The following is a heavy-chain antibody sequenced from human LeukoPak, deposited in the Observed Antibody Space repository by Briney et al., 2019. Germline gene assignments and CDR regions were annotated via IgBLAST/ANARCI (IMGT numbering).Heavy chain of an antibody. J-gene: IGHJ6*03. CDR1: GSSISSYY. Sequence: SETLSLTCTVSGSSISSYYWSWIRQPAGKGLEWIGRIYTSGSTNYNPSLKSRVTMSVDTSKNQFSLKLSSVTAADTAVYYCARGIVATTKTVGNRAAAGRDYYYYMDVWGKGTTVTVSS. V-gene: IGHV4-4*07. CDR3: ARGIVATTKTVGNRAAAGRDYYYYMDV. D-gene: IGHD5-12*01. CDR2: IYTSGST.